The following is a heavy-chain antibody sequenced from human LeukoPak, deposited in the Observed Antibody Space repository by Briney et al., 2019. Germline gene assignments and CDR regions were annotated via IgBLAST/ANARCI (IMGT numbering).Heavy chain of an antibody. Sequence: GGSLRLSCAASGFTFSSYGMHWVRQAPGKGLEWVAFIRYDGSNKYYADSVKGRFTISRDNSKNTLYLQMNSLRAEDTAVYYCVKGGLRYFDWLDYWGQGTLATVSS. CDR3: VKGGLRYFDWLDY. CDR2: IRYDGSNK. J-gene: IGHJ4*02. V-gene: IGHV3-30*02. CDR1: GFTFSSYG. D-gene: IGHD3-9*01.